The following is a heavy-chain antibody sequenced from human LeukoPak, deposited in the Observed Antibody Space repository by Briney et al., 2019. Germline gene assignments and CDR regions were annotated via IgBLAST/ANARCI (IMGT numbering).Heavy chain of an antibody. V-gene: IGHV4-59*01. J-gene: IGHJ4*02. Sequence: SETLSLTCTVSGGSISSYYWSWIRQPPGKGLQWIGYIYYSGSTNYNPYLKSRVTISVDTSKNQFSLKLSSVTAADTAVYYCARGDSSSWFFFDYWGQGTLVTVSS. D-gene: IGHD6-13*01. CDR2: IYYSGST. CDR1: GGSISSYY. CDR3: ARGDSSSWFFFDY.